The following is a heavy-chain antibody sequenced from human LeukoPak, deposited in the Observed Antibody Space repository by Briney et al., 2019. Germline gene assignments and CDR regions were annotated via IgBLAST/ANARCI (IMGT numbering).Heavy chain of an antibody. CDR3: AREAPQLRLFDY. CDR2: IYYSGST. D-gene: IGHD2-2*01. V-gene: IGHV4-30-4*08. J-gene: IGHJ4*02. Sequence: PSETLSLTCTVSGGSLSSGDYYWSWIRQPPGKGLEWIGYIYYSGSTYYNPSLKSRVTISVDTSKNLFSLKLSSVTAADTAVYYCAREAPQLRLFDYWGQGTLVTVSS. CDR1: GGSLSSGDYY.